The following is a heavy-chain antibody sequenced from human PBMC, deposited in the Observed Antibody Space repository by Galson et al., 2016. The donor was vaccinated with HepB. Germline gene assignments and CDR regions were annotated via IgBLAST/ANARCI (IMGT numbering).Heavy chain of an antibody. J-gene: IGHJ4*02. CDR1: GLTFSNYA. D-gene: IGHD3-22*01. Sequence: SLRLSCAAAGLTFSNYAMSWVRQAPGKGLEWVSTISGSGDSTYYADSGKGRFTISRDKSKNTLYLQMNSLRAEDTAVYCCTKDGDSTGYYYSKFNWGQGTLVT. CDR3: TKDGDSTGYYYSKFN. CDR2: ISGSGDST. V-gene: IGHV3-23*01.